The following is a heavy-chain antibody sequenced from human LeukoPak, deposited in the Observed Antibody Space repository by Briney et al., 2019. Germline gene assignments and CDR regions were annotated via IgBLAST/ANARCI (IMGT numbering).Heavy chain of an antibody. CDR1: GFTFTISA. Sequence: SVKVSCTASGFTFTISAMQWVRQARGQRLEWIGWIVVGSGNTNYAQKFQERVTITRDMSTSTAYMELSSLRSEDTAVYYCARDQGSGSYLSYYYYGMDVWGQGTTVTVSS. D-gene: IGHD3-10*01. V-gene: IGHV1-58*02. CDR2: IVVGSGNT. J-gene: IGHJ6*02. CDR3: ARDQGSGSYLSYYYYGMDV.